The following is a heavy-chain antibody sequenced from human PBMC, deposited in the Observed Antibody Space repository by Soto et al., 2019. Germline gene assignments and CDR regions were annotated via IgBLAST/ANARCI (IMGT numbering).Heavy chain of an antibody. CDR3: ARVPDV. Sequence: SVILSLTCAVSGGSISSGGYSWSWMRQPPGKGLEWIGYIYHSGSTYYNPSLKSRVTISVDRSKNQFSLKLSSVTAADTAVYYCARVPDVWGQGTTVTVSS. V-gene: IGHV4-30-2*01. J-gene: IGHJ6*02. CDR1: GGSISSGGYS. CDR2: IYHSGST.